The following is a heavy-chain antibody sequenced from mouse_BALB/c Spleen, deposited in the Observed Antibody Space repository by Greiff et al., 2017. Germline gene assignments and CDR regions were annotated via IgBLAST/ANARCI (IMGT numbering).Heavy chain of an antibody. CDR2: INPYNGDT. D-gene: IGHD4-1*02. J-gene: IGHJ4*01. CDR1: GYSFTGYF. CDR3: ARSTGYAMDY. V-gene: IGHV1-20*02. Sequence: EVQLQQSGPELVKPGASVKISCKASGYSFTGYFMNWVMQSHGKSLEWIGRINPYNGDTFYNQKFKGKATLTVDKSSSTAHMELRSLASEDSAVYDCARSTGYAMDYWGQGTSVTVSS.